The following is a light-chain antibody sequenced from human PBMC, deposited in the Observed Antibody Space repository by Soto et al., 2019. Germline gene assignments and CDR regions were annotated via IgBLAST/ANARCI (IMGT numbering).Light chain of an antibody. Sequence: DIQMTQSPSTLSASVGDRVTITCRASQSISSWLAWYQQKPGKAPKLLIYKASSLESGVPSMFSGSGSGTEFTLTISILQPDDFATYYCQQYNSYPWTFGPGTKVDIK. CDR2: KAS. CDR1: QSISSW. J-gene: IGKJ1*01. CDR3: QQYNSYPWT. V-gene: IGKV1-5*03.